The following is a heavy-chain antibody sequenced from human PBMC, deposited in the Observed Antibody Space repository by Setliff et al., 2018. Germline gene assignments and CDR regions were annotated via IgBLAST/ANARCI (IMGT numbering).Heavy chain of an antibody. CDR1: GASIRNFY. CDR3: ARGIAAALGPFDY. CDR2: VHFTGST. J-gene: IGHJ4*02. Sequence: SETLSLTCNVSGASIRNFYWTWIRQPPGKGLEWIGYVHFTGSTNYNPSLKSRVTISVDTSKNQFSLKLSSVTAADTAVYYCARGIAAALGPFDYWGQGTLVTVSS. V-gene: IGHV4-59*12. D-gene: IGHD6-13*01.